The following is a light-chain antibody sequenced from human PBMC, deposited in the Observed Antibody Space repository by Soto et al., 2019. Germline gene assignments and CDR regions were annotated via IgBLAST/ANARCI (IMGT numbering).Light chain of an antibody. J-gene: IGKJ1*01. CDR2: GAS. V-gene: IGKV3-20*01. CDR3: QQYGSSPGT. CDR1: QSVSSNS. Sequence: EIVLTQSPGTLSLSPGERATLSCRASQSVSSNSLAWYQQKPGQAPRLLIYGASSRASGIPDRFSGSGSGTDFSLTISRLGPEDFAGYYCQQYGSSPGTFGQGIKVDIK.